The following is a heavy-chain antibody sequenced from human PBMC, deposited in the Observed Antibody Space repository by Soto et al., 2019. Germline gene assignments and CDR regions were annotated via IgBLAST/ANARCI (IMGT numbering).Heavy chain of an antibody. V-gene: IGHV3-7*01. CDR3: VRGGSNYAS. CDR2: IKPDESEK. D-gene: IGHD4-4*01. CDR1: GFTFSDSW. J-gene: IGHJ5*02. Sequence: EVQLVESGGGLVQPGGSLRLSCTASGFTFSDSWMTWVRQAPGKGLEWVARIKPDESEKKYADSVKGRFSISRDNAKNSMYLQRDRLRGEATSVYYCVRGGSNYASWGQGTLVTVSS.